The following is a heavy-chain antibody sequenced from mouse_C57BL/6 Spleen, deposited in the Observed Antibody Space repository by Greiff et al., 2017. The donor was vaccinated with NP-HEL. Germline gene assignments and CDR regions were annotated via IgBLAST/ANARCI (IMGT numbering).Heavy chain of an antibody. CDR3: ARPAQDPWAMDR. CDR1: GYTFTSYW. J-gene: IGHJ4*01. CDR2: IDPSDSYT. Sequence: VQLQQPGAELVKPGASVTLSCKASGYTFTSYWMQWVKQRPGQGLEWIGEIDPSDSYTNYNQKFKGKATLTVDTSSSTAYMQLSSLTSEDSAVYYGARPAQDPWAMDRWGEGTSVTDSS. V-gene: IGHV1-50*01. D-gene: IGHD3-2*02.